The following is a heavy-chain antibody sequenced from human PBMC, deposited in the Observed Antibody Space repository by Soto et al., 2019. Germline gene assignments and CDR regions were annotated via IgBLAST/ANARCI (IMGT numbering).Heavy chain of an antibody. Sequence: QPGGSLRLSCAASGFTFSSYAMSWVRQAPGKGLEWVSAISGSGGSTYYADSVKGRFTISRDNFKNTLYLQMNSLRAEDTAVYYCATVPPDLSPQVWVLWFYWGQGTLVTVSS. CDR3: ATVPPDLSPQVWVLWFY. J-gene: IGHJ4*02. V-gene: IGHV3-23*01. CDR2: ISGSGGST. D-gene: IGHD3-10*01. CDR1: GFTFSSYA.